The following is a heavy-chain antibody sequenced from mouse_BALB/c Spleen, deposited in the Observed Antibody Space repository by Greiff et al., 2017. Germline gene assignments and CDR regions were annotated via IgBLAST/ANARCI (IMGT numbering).Heavy chain of an antibody. V-gene: IGHV5-4*02. CDR3: ARGLLTHFDY. CDR2: ISDGGSYT. Sequence: DVHLVESGGGLVKPGGSLKLSCAASGFTFSDYYMYWVRQTPEKRLEWVATISDGGSYTYYPDSVKGRFTISRDNAKNNLYLQMSSLKSEDTAMYYCARGLLTHFDYWGQGTTLTVSS. CDR1: GFTFSDYY. J-gene: IGHJ2*01. D-gene: IGHD4-1*01.